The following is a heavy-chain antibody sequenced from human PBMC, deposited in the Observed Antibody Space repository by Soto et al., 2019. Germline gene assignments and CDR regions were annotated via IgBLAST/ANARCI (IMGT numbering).Heavy chain of an antibody. Sequence: SETVSLTCAVSSASLDSDNWSWIRQPPGKGLEWIGYIYPNGRTNYNPSLRGRVAISIDKSKNQFSLRLSSVTAADTAVYYCARAVGDPLYYLDYWGQGTLVTVSS. V-gene: IGHV4-4*08. CDR2: IYPNGRT. J-gene: IGHJ4*02. CDR1: SASLDSDN. CDR3: ARAVGDPLYYLDY. D-gene: IGHD6-19*01.